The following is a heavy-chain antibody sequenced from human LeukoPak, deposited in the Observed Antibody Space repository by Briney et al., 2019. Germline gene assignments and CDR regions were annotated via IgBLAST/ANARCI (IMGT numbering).Heavy chain of an antibody. CDR1: GGSISSSSYY. Sequence: PSETLSLTCTVSGGSISSSSYYWGWIRQPPGKGLEWIGSIYYSGSTYYNPSLKSRVTISVDTSKNQFSLKLSSVTAADTAVYYCARGLRWYQIFRFDYWGQGTLVTVSS. CDR2: IYYSGST. CDR3: ARGLRWYQIFRFDY. D-gene: IGHD4-23*01. J-gene: IGHJ4*02. V-gene: IGHV4-39*01.